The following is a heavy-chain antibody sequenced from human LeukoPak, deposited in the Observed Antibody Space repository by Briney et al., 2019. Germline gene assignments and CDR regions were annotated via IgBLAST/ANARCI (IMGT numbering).Heavy chain of an antibody. J-gene: IGHJ4*02. CDR3: AKDREYDIREIDY. CDR1: GFTFSSYG. V-gene: IGHV3-30*18. CDR2: ISYDGSNK. Sequence: GGSLRLSCAASGFTFSSYGMHWVRQAPGKGLEWVAVISYDGSNKYYADSVKGRFTISRDNSKNTLYLQMNSLRAEDTAVYYRAKDREYDIREIDYWGQGTLVTVSS. D-gene: IGHD3-10*01.